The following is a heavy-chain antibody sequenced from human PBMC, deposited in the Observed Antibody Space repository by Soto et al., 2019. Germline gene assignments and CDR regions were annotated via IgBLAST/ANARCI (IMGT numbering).Heavy chain of an antibody. CDR1: GGSISSYY. V-gene: IGHV4-59*01. CDR2: IYYSGST. Sequence: SETLSLTCTVSGGSISSYYWSWIRQPPGKGLEWIGYIYYSGSTNYNPSLKSRVTISVDTYKNQFSLMLSSVTDADTAVYYGARVPDYGDLFDYWGQGTLVTVSS. J-gene: IGHJ4*02. CDR3: ARVPDYGDLFDY. D-gene: IGHD4-17*01.